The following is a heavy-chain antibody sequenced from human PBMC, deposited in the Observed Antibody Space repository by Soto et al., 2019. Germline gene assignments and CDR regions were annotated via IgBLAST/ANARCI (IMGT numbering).Heavy chain of an antibody. V-gene: IGHV1-18*04. CDR2: ISAFNADT. Sequence: QVQLVQSGTEVKKSGASVNVSCKAFGYTFTSYGFSWVRQVPGQGLEWLGWISAFNADTQYAQTMKGRLTVTTDTSTTTVHMELRSLTPADTAVYDCTREAGWQRMVPYDWGQGTLVTVS. CDR3: TREAGWQRMVPYD. CDR1: GYTFTSYG. J-gene: IGHJ4*02. D-gene: IGHD6-25*01.